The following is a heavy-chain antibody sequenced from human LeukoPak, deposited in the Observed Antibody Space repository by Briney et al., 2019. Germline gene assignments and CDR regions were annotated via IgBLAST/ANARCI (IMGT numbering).Heavy chain of an antibody. Sequence: GGSLRLSCAASGFTFDDYAMHWVRQAPGKGLEWVSGISWNSGSIGYAVSVKGRFTISRDNAKNSLYLQMNSLRAEDTALYYCAKGRLAAAAYFDYWGQGTLVTVSS. D-gene: IGHD6-13*01. CDR2: ISWNSGSI. V-gene: IGHV3-9*01. CDR3: AKGRLAAAAYFDY. CDR1: GFTFDDYA. J-gene: IGHJ4*02.